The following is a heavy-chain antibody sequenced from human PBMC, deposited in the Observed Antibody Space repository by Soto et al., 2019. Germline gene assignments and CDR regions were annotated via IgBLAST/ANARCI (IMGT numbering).Heavy chain of an antibody. D-gene: IGHD3-10*01. Sequence: GWSLRLSCAASGFTVSSNYMNWVRQAPGKGLEWVSSISSSSSYIYYADSVKGRFTISRDNAKNSLYLQMNSLRAEDTAVYYCARSHLVGSYSYMDVWGKGTTVTVSS. CDR1: GFTVSSNY. V-gene: IGHV3-21*01. CDR3: ARSHLVGSYSYMDV. J-gene: IGHJ6*03. CDR2: ISSSSSYI.